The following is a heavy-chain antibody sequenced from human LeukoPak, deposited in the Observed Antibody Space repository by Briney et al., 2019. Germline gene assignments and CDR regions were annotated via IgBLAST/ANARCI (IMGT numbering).Heavy chain of an antibody. D-gene: IGHD1-14*01. V-gene: IGHV3-48*03. J-gene: IGHJ4*02. CDR2: IDSSGSTI. CDR3: AREGRYYFDY. CDR1: EFTFSSYE. Sequence: GGSLRLSCAASEFTFSSYEMHWVRQAPGEGLEWVSYIDSSGSTIYYADSVKGRFTISRDNAKNSVYLQMNSLRAEDTAVYYCAREGRYYFDYWGQGTLVTVSS.